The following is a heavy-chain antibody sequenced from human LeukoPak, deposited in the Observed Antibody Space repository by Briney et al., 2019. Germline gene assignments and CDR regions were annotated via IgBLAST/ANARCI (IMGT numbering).Heavy chain of an antibody. V-gene: IGHV3-23*01. D-gene: IGHD6-13*01. CDR2: ITGSGGNT. J-gene: IGHJ4*02. CDR3: AKDTSTRWYSSTPLPGDY. CDR1: GFTFSSYA. Sequence: GGSLRLSCAASGFTFSSYAMSWVRQAPGKGLEWVSGITGSGGNTYYADSVKGRFTISRDNSKSTLYLQMSNLRAEDTAIYYCAKDTSTRWYSSTPLPGDYWGQGTLVTVSS.